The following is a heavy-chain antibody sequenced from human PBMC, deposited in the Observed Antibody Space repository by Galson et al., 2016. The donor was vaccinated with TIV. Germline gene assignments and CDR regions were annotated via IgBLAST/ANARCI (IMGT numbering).Heavy chain of an antibody. V-gene: IGHV3-23*01. Sequence: SLRLSCAASGFTFDFYAMSWVRQAPGQGLEWVSGISGSGGITYFAASVKGRFTISRDNSRNTLFLQMHSLRVEDTAVYYCAKRRNYGGDAFEDWGQGTLVTVSS. CDR3: AKRRNYGGDAFED. J-gene: IGHJ3*01. CDR2: ISGSGGIT. D-gene: IGHD2-21*01. CDR1: GFTFDFYA.